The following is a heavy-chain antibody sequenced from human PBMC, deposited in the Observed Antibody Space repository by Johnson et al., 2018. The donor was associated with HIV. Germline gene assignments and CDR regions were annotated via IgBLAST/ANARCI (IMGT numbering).Heavy chain of an antibody. Sequence: VQLVESGGGVVRPGGSLRLSCTASGFTFDDYGMSWVRQAPGKGLEWVSGIHWNGGSTGYADSVKGRFTISRDNARNSVYLQMNSLRAEDTALYYCARDLRNSGWSNGFDVWGQGTMVTVSS. J-gene: IGHJ3*01. CDR3: ARDLRNSGWSNGFDV. CDR2: IHWNGGST. D-gene: IGHD6-19*01. CDR1: GFTFDDYG. V-gene: IGHV3-20*04.